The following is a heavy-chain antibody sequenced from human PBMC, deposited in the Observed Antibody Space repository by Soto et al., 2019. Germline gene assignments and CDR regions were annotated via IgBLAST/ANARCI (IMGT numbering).Heavy chain of an antibody. CDR1: GFSLSNARMS. Sequence: QFTLKESGPVLVKPTEPLTLTCTVSGFSLSNARMSVSWIRQPPGKALEWLAHIFSNDAKSYSASLKSRLTISKDTSKSQVVLNMTNLDPVDTATYYCARIRGWGWLGPNDYWGQGTLVTVYS. CDR3: ARIRGWGWLGPNDY. J-gene: IGHJ4*02. V-gene: IGHV2-26*01. D-gene: IGHD3-10*01. CDR2: IFSNDAK.